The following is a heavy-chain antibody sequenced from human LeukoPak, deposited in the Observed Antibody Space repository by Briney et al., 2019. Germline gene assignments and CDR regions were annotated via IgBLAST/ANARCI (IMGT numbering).Heavy chain of an antibody. CDR2: INHSGST. V-gene: IGHV4-39*07. D-gene: IGHD3-16*01. Sequence: SETLSLTCTVSGGSISSSSYYWGWIRQPPGKGLEWIGEINHSGSTNYNPSLKSRVTISVDTSKNQFSLKLSSVTAADTAVYYCARGLTFGEYPLDYWGQGTLVTVSS. CDR3: ARGLTFGEYPLDY. CDR1: GGSISSSSYY. J-gene: IGHJ4*02.